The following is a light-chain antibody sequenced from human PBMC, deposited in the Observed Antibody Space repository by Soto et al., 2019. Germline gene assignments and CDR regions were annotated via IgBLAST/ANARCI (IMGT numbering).Light chain of an antibody. V-gene: IGKV3D-15*01. J-gene: IGKJ5*01. CDR1: QSVSNY. Sequence: EIVLTQSPGTLSLSPGDRATLSCRASQSVSNYVAWYQQRPGQAPRLLIYGASNRATGIPDRFSGSGSGTEFTLTISRLQSEDFAVYYCQKYNNWPAITFGQGTRLEIK. CDR3: QKYNNWPAIT. CDR2: GAS.